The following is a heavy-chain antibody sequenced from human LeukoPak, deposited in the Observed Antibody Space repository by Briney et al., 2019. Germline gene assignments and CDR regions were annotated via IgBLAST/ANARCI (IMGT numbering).Heavy chain of an antibody. CDR1: GGSISSYY. V-gene: IGHV4-59*01. J-gene: IGHJ4*02. Sequence: PSETLSLTCTVSGGSISSYYWSWIRQPPGKGLEWIGYIYYSGSTNYNPSLKSRVTISVDTSKNQFSLKLSSVTAADTAVYYCARGGYGGKWAFDYWGQGTLVTVSS. CDR3: ARGGYGGKWAFDY. D-gene: IGHD4-23*01. CDR2: IYYSGST.